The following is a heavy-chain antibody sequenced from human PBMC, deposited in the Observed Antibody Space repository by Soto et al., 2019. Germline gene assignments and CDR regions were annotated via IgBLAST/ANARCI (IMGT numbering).Heavy chain of an antibody. CDR2: IYYSGST. V-gene: IGHV4-59*01. D-gene: IGHD6-6*01. CDR1: GGSISRYY. CDR3: ARVEYSSSSGINYFDY. J-gene: IGHJ4*02. Sequence: PSETLSLTCTVSGGSISRYYWSWIRQPPGKGLEWIGYIYYSGSTNYNPSLKSRVTISVDTSKNQFSLKLSSVTAADTAVYYCARVEYSSSSGINYFDYWGQGTLVTV.